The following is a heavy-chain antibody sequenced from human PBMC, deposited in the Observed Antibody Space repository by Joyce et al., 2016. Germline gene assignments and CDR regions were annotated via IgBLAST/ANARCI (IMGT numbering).Heavy chain of an antibody. Sequence: EVQLVESGGRLVQPGGSLRLSCAASGFMFSSYWMIWVRQVQGKGQEWVANINQDGSEKNYVDSVKGRFTISRDNAKKSLYLQMNSLRAEDTAVYYCAREARMQLTYYYFGLDVWGQGTTVVVSS. CDR1: GFMFSSYW. CDR2: INQDGSEK. V-gene: IGHV3-7*01. CDR3: AREARMQLTYYYFGLDV. D-gene: IGHD5-18*01. J-gene: IGHJ6*02.